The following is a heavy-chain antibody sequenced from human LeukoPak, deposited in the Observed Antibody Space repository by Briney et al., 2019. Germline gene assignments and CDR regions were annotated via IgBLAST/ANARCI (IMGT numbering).Heavy chain of an antibody. CDR1: GLTFSNYE. CDR3: ARGVAMAGTDHYYMDV. D-gene: IGHD5-24*01. V-gene: IGHV3-48*03. J-gene: IGHJ6*03. CDR2: ISSSGGSTT. Sequence: GGSLKLTWAASGLTFSNYEMNWVRQAPGKGPEWVAYISSSGGSTTYYADSVKGRCTISRDNAKNSLNLQMNSLGAEDTAVYYCARGVAMAGTDHYYMDVWGTGTTVTVSS.